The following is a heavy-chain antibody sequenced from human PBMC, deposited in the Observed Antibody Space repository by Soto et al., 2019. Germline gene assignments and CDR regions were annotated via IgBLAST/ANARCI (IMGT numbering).Heavy chain of an antibody. V-gene: IGHV4-39*01. CDR2: IYYSGST. CDR1: GGSISSGSYY. D-gene: IGHD6-13*01. J-gene: IGHJ4*02. CDR3: ARRSSSWYYFDY. Sequence: QLQLQESGPGLVKPSETLSLSCTVSGGSISSGSYYWGWIRQPPGKGLEWIGSIYYSGSTSYNPSLKSRVTISVDTSKSQFSLKLTSVTAADTAVYYCARRSSSWYYFDYWGQGTLVTVSS.